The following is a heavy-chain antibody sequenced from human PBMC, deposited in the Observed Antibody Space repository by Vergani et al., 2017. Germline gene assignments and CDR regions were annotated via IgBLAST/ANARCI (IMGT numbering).Heavy chain of an antibody. D-gene: IGHD6-13*01. V-gene: IGHV4-4*07. CDR1: TESISRYY. Sequence: QVQLQESGPGLVKPSETLSLTCSVSTESISRYYWSWIRQPAGKGLEWIGRISTSGSTNYNPSLKSRVTISLDTSKNQFTLKLNSLTAADTAVYYCARAAAAALDYWGQGTLVTVSS. CDR2: ISTSGST. CDR3: ARAAAAALDY. J-gene: IGHJ4*02.